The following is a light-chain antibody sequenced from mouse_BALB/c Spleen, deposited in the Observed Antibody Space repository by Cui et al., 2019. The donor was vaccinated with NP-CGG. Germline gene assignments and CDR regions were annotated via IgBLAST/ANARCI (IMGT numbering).Light chain of an antibody. CDR3: ALWYSNHWV. CDR1: TGAVTTSNY. CDR2: GTN. V-gene: IGLV1*01. Sequence: QAVVTQAPALTTSPGETVTLTCRSSTGAVTTSNYANLVQEKPDHLFTGLIGGTNNRVPGVPARFSGSLIGDKAALTITGAQTEDEAIYFCALWYSNHWVFGGGTKLTVL. J-gene: IGLJ1*01.